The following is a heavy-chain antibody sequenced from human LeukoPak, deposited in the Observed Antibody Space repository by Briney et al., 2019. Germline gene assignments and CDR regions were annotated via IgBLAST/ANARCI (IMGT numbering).Heavy chain of an antibody. V-gene: IGHV1-18*01. Sequence: ASVKVSCKTSGYTSDFMKYGVAWVRQAPGQGLEWMEWINPDSGHANYAQKFQGRVTMTTHTSTSTAYMELGSLRSEDTAVYYCARRVTEAYSSSWYFFDYWGQGTLDTVSS. CDR2: INPDSGHA. J-gene: IGHJ4*02. D-gene: IGHD6-13*01. CDR3: ARRVTEAYSSSWYFFDY. CDR1: GYTSDFMKYG.